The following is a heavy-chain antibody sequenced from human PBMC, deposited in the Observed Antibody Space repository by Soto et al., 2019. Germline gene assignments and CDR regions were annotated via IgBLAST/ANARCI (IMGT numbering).Heavy chain of an antibody. J-gene: IGHJ6*02. CDR3: ARGQMGYSSGWAYYYGMDV. CDR2: ISYDGSNK. V-gene: IGHV3-30-3*01. CDR1: GFTFSSYA. D-gene: IGHD6-19*01. Sequence: LRLSCAASGFTFSSYAMHWVRQAPGKGLEWVAVISYDGSNKYYADSVKGRFTISRDNSKNTLYLQMNSLRAEDTAVYYCARGQMGYSSGWAYYYGMDVWGQGTTVTVSS.